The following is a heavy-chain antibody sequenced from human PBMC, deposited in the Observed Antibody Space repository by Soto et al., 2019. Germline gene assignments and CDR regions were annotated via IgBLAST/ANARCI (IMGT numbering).Heavy chain of an antibody. D-gene: IGHD5-12*01. V-gene: IGHV4-31*03. Sequence: QVQLQESGPGLVKPSQTLSLTCTVSGGSISSGAYYWSWIRQHPGKGLEWIGYIYYSGNTYYNPSLECRVTRSVDTSKNQFSLTVSSGTAADTAVYYCARESRDGFNSPFDYWGQGTLVTVSS. J-gene: IGHJ4*02. CDR1: GGSISSGAYY. CDR3: ARESRDGFNSPFDY. CDR2: IYYSGNT.